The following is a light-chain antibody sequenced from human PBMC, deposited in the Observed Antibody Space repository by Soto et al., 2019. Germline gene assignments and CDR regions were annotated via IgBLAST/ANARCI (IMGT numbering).Light chain of an antibody. CDR1: QSVSRY. J-gene: IGKJ1*01. V-gene: IGKV3-11*01. CDR2: DAS. CDR3: QQRSNRPRT. Sequence: EIVLTQSPATLSLSPGERATLSCRASQSVSRYLAWYQQKPGQAPRLLIYDASNRATGIPARFSGSGSGTDFTLTIRGLEPEDFAVYYCQQRSNRPRTFGQGPKVEIK.